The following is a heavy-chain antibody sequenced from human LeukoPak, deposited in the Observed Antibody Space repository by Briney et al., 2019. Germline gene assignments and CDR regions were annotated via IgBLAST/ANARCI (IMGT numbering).Heavy chain of an antibody. Sequence: PSETLSLTYTVSGGSISSYYWSWIRQPPGKGLEWIGYIYYSGSTNYNPSLKSRVTISVDTSKNQFSLKLSSVTAADTAVYYCARKIVVLPAAIYSGWFDPWGQGTLVTVSP. CDR2: IYYSGST. CDR3: ARKIVVLPAAIYSGWFDP. CDR1: GGSISSYY. V-gene: IGHV4-59*01. J-gene: IGHJ5*02. D-gene: IGHD2-2*01.